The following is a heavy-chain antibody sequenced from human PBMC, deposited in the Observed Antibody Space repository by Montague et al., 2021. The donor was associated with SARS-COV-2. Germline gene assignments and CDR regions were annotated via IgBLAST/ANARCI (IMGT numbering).Heavy chain of an antibody. CDR2: IYVSGST. J-gene: IGHJ3*01. CDR3: ARGGGKRLPGAATNGGFDF. D-gene: IGHD7-27*01. V-gene: IGHV4-39*07. CDR1: GGSISSNNYY. Sequence: SETLSLTCTVSGGSISSNNYYWDWIRQPPGKGLEWIGSIYVSGSTYYNPSLKSRVTISVDTSKNQFSLKLNSVTAADTAVYYCARGGGKRLPGAATNGGFDFWGQGTLVSVSS.